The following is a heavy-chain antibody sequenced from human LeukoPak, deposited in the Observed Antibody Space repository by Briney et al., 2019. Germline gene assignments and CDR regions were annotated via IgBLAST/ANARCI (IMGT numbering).Heavy chain of an antibody. Sequence: PGGSLRLSCAASGFTFDDYGMSWVRQAPGKGLEWVSGINWNGGSTGYADSVKGRFTISRDNAKNSLYLQMNSLRAEDTAVYYCAKAKGSGSSYFDYWGQGTLVTVSS. CDR1: GFTFDDYG. V-gene: IGHV3-20*04. CDR3: AKAKGSGSSYFDY. D-gene: IGHD3-10*01. CDR2: INWNGGST. J-gene: IGHJ4*02.